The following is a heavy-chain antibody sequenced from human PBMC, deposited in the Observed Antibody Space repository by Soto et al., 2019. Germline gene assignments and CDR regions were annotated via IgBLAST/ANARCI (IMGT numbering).Heavy chain of an antibody. CDR3: ARVDEYYHDSSGEVDAFDI. CDR1: GDTFSSYA. Sequence: SVKVSCKASGDTFSSYAISWVRQAPGQGLEWMGGIIPIFGTANYAQKFQGRVTITADESTSTAYMELGSLRSEDTAVYYCARVDEYYHDSSGEVDAFDIWGQGTMVTVSS. V-gene: IGHV1-69*13. D-gene: IGHD3-22*01. J-gene: IGHJ3*02. CDR2: IIPIFGTA.